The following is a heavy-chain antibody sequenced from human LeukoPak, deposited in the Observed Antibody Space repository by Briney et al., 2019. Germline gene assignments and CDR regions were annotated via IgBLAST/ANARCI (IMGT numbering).Heavy chain of an antibody. V-gene: IGHV1-69*04. CDR3: ARTRGIQLWLLSYFDY. Sequence: GASEKVSCKASGGTFSSYAISWVRQAPGQGLEWMGRIIPILGIANYAQKFQGRVTITADKSTSTAYMELSSLRSEDTAVYYCARTRGIQLWLLSYFDYWGQGTLVTVSS. CDR2: IIPILGIA. J-gene: IGHJ4*02. D-gene: IGHD5-18*01. CDR1: GGTFSSYA.